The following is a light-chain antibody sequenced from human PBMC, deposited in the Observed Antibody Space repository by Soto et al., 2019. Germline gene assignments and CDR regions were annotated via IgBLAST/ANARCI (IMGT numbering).Light chain of an antibody. CDR2: GAS. V-gene: IGKV1-5*01. Sequence: DIRMTQSPSTLSASVGDRVTFTCRASQSVSIWLAWYQQKPGKAPKLLISGASTLESGVPSRFSGSGSGTEFTLTISSLQPDDFATYYCQQYKNYLTFGQGTKVEIK. CDR3: QQYKNYLT. J-gene: IGKJ1*01. CDR1: QSVSIW.